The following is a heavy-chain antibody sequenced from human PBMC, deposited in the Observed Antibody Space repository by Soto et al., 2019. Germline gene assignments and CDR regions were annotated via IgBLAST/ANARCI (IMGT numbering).Heavy chain of an antibody. Sequence: PGGSLRLSCGAAAFTFSSSWMAWVRQAPGKGLEWVATINEDGSEKEYVDSVKGRFTISRDNAKNSLYLQMNTLRAEDTAVYYCARDPFFGAFDIWGQGTMVTVSS. J-gene: IGHJ3*02. CDR1: AFTFSSSW. V-gene: IGHV3-7*01. CDR2: INEDGSEK. CDR3: ARDPFFGAFDI. D-gene: IGHD3-16*01.